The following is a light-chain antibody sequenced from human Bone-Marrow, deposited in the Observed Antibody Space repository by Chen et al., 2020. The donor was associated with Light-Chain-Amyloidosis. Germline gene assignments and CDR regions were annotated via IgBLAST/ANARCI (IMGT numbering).Light chain of an antibody. Sequence: EIVLTQSPGTLSLSLGEGANLSCRASQTISSNYLTWYQQKFGQAHRLLIYGSSSRATGIPNRFTGSGSGTDFTLTINRLEPEDFAMYYCQPYGTSPLTFGGGTKVEIK. CDR3: QPYGTSPLT. CDR1: QTISSNY. CDR2: GSS. J-gene: IGKJ4*01. V-gene: IGKV3-20*01.